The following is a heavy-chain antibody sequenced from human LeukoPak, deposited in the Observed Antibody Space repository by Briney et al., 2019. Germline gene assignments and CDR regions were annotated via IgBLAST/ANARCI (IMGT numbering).Heavy chain of an antibody. J-gene: IGHJ4*02. V-gene: IGHV3-7*03. D-gene: IGHD3-10*01. CDR3: ARDQRLLWFGELMYYFDY. CDR2: IKQDGSEK. CDR1: GFTFSSYW. Sequence: GGSLRLSCAASGFTFSSYWMSWVRQAPGKGLEWVANIKQDGSEKYYVDSVKGRFTISRDNAKNSLYLQMNSLRAEDTAVYYCARDQRLLWFGELMYYFDYWGLGTLVTVSS.